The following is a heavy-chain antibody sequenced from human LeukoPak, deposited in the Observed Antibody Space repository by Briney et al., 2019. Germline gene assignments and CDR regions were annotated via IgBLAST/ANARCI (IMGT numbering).Heavy chain of an antibody. V-gene: IGHV4-59*01. D-gene: IGHD5-12*01. CDR1: GGSISSYH. CDR3: ARGNSGYDYAFDI. Sequence: PSETLSLTCTVSGGSISSYHWSWIRQPPGKGLQWIGFIYSSGSTNYNPSLKSRVTISLATSKSQFSLRVSSVTSADTAVYYCARGNSGYDYAFDIWGQGTMVTVSS. J-gene: IGHJ3*02. CDR2: IYSSGST.